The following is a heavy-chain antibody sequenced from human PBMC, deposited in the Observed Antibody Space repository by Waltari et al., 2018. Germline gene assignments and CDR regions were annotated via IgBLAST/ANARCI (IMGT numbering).Heavy chain of an antibody. J-gene: IGHJ4*02. D-gene: IGHD6-13*01. CDR2: IYTSGST. Sequence: SGPGLVKPSQTLSLTCTVSGGSISSGSYYWSWIRQPAGKGLEWIGRIYTSGSTNYNPSLKSRVTISVDTSKNQFSLKLSSVTAADTAVYYCARDQSIAAAGTWYFDYWGQGTLVTVSS. CDR1: GGSISSGSYY. V-gene: IGHV4-61*02. CDR3: ARDQSIAAAGTWYFDY.